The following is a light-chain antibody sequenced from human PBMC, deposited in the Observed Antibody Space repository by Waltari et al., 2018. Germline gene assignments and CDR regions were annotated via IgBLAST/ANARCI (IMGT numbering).Light chain of an antibody. CDR1: QSVSNY. Sequence: EIVLTQSPASLALSPAESDTLPSRASQSVSNYLAWYQQKPGQAPRLLIYHASKRATDIPDRFSGRGSGTDFTLTISSLEPGDSAVYYCQQRANRPPLTFGGGTRVEI. V-gene: IGKV3-11*01. J-gene: IGKJ4*01. CDR3: QQRANRPPLT. CDR2: HAS.